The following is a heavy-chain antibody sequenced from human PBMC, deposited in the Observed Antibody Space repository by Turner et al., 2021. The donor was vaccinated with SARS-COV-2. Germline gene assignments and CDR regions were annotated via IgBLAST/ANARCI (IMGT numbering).Heavy chain of an antibody. CDR3: ARDLEAAAGP. CDR2: IYSGGST. V-gene: IGHV3-66*01. J-gene: IGHJ4*02. D-gene: IGHD6-13*01. CDR1: GFTVSSTY. Sequence: EVQLVESGGGLVQPGGSLRLSCAASGFTVSSTYMSWVRQAPGKGLGWVSVIYSGGSTYYADSVKGRFTISRDNSKNTLYLQMNSLRAEDTAVYYCARDLEAAAGPWGQGTLVTVTS.